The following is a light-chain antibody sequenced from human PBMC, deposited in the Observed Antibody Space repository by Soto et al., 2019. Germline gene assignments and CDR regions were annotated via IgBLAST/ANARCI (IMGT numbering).Light chain of an antibody. Sequence: EVGMNQSPATLSVTTGEGATLSCRASQSVTSNYLAWYQQKPGKAPRLLIHGISSRFTAIPDRFSGSGSGTDFTLTISRLEPEDFAVYYCQQYFGSPPQTFGGGTKVDIK. V-gene: IGKV3-20*01. CDR3: QQYFGSPPQT. J-gene: IGKJ4*01. CDR1: QSVTSNY. CDR2: GIS.